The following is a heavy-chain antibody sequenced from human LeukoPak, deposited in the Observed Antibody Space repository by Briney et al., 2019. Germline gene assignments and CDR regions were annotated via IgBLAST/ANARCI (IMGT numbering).Heavy chain of an antibody. J-gene: IGHJ5*02. D-gene: IGHD3-10*01. V-gene: IGHV3-23*01. Sequence: PGGSLRLSCAASGFTFSSYAMSWVRQAPGKGLEWVSAISGSGGSTYYADSVKGRFTISRDNSKNTLYLQMNSLRAEDTAVYYCAKVNYGSGSTNWFDPWGQGTLVTVSS. CDR2: ISGSGGST. CDR1: GFTFSSYA. CDR3: AKVNYGSGSTNWFDP.